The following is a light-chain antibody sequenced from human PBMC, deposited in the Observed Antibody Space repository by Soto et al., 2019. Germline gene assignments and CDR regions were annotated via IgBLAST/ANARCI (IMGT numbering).Light chain of an antibody. CDR2: KAS. Sequence: DIQMTQSPSTLSASVGYRFTITCRASQSISSWLAWYQQKPGKDPKLLIYKASSLESGVPSRFSGSGSGTEFTLTISSLQPDDFATYYCQQYNSYWTFGQGTTGDIK. CDR1: QSISSW. V-gene: IGKV1-5*03. CDR3: QQYNSYWT. J-gene: IGKJ1*01.